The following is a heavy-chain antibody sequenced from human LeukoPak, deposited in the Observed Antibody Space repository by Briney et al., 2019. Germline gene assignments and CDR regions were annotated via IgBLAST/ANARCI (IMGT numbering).Heavy chain of an antibody. D-gene: IGHD3-9*01. CDR3: ARAFYDILTGYATPNGY. CDR1: GYTFTGYY. CDR2: INPNSGGT. Sequence: ASVKVSCKASGYTFTGYYMHWVRQAPGQGLEWMGWINPNSGGTNYAQKFQGRVTMTRDTSISTAYMELSRLRSDDTAVYYCARAFYDILTGYATPNGYWGQGTLVTVSS. J-gene: IGHJ4*02. V-gene: IGHV1-2*02.